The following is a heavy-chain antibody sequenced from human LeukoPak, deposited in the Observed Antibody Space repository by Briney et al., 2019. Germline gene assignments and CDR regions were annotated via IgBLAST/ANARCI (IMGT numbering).Heavy chain of an antibody. J-gene: IGHJ4*02. CDR3: ARQAGYSTGWYGGYYFDH. CDR1: GYTFTGYY. V-gene: IGHV1-18*04. Sequence: GASVKVSCKASGYTFTGYYMHWVRQAPGQGPEWMGWIAVYNGDTKFLQKFQGRVTLTTDASTNTAYMELRSLTSDDTAVYYCARQAGYSTGWYGGYYFDHWGQGTPVTVSA. D-gene: IGHD6-19*01. CDR2: IAVYNGDT.